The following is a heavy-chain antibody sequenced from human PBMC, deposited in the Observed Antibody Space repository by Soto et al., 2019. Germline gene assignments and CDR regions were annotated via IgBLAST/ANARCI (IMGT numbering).Heavy chain of an antibody. CDR3: AREAVAGTYYGMDV. CDR1: GYTFTGYY. CDR2: INPNSGGT. D-gene: IGHD6-19*01. V-gene: IGHV1-2*02. J-gene: IGHJ6*02. Sequence: QVQLVQSGAEVKKPGASVKVSCKASGYTFTGYYMHWVRQAPGQGLEWMGWINPNSGGTNYAQKFQGRVTMTRDTSISTAYMERSRLRADDTAVYYCAREAVAGTYYGMDVWGQGTTVTVSS.